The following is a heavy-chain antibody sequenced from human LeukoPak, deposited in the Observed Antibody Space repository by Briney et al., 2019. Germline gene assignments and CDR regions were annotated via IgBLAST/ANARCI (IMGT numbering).Heavy chain of an antibody. Sequence: GASVKVSCKASGYTFTGYYMHWVRQAPGQGLEWMGWINPNGGGTNYAQKFQGRVTMTRDTSISTAYMELSRLRSDDTAVYYCARFYDSSGYPAEYFQHWGQGTLVTVSS. D-gene: IGHD3-22*01. CDR2: INPNGGGT. CDR3: ARFYDSSGYPAEYFQH. J-gene: IGHJ1*01. V-gene: IGHV1-2*02. CDR1: GYTFTGYY.